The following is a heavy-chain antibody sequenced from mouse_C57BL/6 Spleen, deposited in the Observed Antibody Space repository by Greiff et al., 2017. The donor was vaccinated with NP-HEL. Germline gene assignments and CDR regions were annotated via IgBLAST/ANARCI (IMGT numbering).Heavy chain of an antibody. CDR2: ISSGSSTI. Sequence: EVKVVESGGGLVKPGGSLKLSCAASGFTFSDYGMHWVRQAPEKGLEWVAYISSGSSTIYYADTVKGRFTISRNNAKNTLFLQMTSLRSEDTAMYYCARRPTTVVATGYFDVWGTGTTVTVSS. V-gene: IGHV5-17*01. J-gene: IGHJ1*03. D-gene: IGHD1-1*01. CDR3: ARRPTTVVATGYFDV. CDR1: GFTFSDYG.